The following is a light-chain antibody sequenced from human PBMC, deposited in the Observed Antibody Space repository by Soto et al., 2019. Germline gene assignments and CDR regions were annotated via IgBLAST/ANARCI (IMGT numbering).Light chain of an antibody. CDR3: AALDDSLSGPRG. J-gene: IGLJ1*01. V-gene: IGLV1-47*01. Sequence: QSVLTQPPSASGTPGQRVTLSCSGSSSNIGSNYVYWYQQLPGTAPKLLIYRNNQRPSGVPDRFSGSKSGTSASLAISGLLSEDEADYYCAALDDSLSGPRGFGTGTKLTVL. CDR1: SSNIGSNY. CDR2: RNN.